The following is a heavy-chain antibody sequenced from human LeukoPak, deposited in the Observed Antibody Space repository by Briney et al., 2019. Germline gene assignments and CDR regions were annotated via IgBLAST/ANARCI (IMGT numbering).Heavy chain of an antibody. V-gene: IGHV3-30*04. CDR2: ISYDGTKK. J-gene: IGHJ4*02. CDR3: ARGRSRGVRFDY. Sequence: GSLRLSCAASGFTFSNYAIHWVRQAPGKGLEWEAVISYDGTKKYYADSVKGRFTISRDNSNNTPYLQMNSLRAEDTAVYYCARGRSRGVRFDYWGQGTLVTVSS. D-gene: IGHD3-10*01. CDR1: GFTFSNYA.